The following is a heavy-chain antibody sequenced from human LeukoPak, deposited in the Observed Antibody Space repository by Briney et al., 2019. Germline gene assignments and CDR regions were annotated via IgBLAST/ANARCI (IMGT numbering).Heavy chain of an antibody. CDR3: ARGLFAGATLASDY. Sequence: PGGSLRLSCAASGFTVSSNYMSWVRQAPGKGLEWVSVIYRGGSTYYADSVKGRFTISRDNSKNTLYLQMNSLRAEDTAVYYCARGLFAGATLASDYWGQGTLVTVSS. V-gene: IGHV3-53*01. CDR1: GFTVSSNY. D-gene: IGHD1-26*01. J-gene: IGHJ4*02. CDR2: IYRGGST.